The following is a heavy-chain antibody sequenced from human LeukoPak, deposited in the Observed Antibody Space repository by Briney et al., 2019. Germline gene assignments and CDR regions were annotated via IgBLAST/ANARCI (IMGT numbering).Heavy chain of an antibody. V-gene: IGHV4-39*02. CDR3: ARDPLFRYCSSTSCHSYYYGMDV. CDR2: IYYSGST. D-gene: IGHD2-2*01. J-gene: IGHJ6*02. CDR1: GGSISSSSYY. Sequence: SETLSLTCTVSGGSISSSSYYWGWIRQPPGRGLEWIGSIYYSGSTYYNPSLKSRVTISVDTSKNQFSLKLSSVTAADTAVYYCARDPLFRYCSSTSCHSYYYGMDVWGQGTTVTVSS.